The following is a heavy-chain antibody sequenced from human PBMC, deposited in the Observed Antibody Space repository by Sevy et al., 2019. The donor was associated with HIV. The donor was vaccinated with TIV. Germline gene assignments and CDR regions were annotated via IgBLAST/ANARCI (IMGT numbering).Heavy chain of an antibody. D-gene: IGHD3-22*01. V-gene: IGHV1-24*01. CDR1: GYTLTALS. Sequence: ASVEVSCKVSGYTLTALSMHWVRQAPGKGLEWMGTFDPEDGETRFAQKFQGRVTMTEETSTDTAYMELSSLRSEDTAVYFCATTKDYYDSSGYPFDHWGQGALVTVSS. J-gene: IGHJ4*02. CDR2: FDPEDGET. CDR3: ATTKDYYDSSGYPFDH.